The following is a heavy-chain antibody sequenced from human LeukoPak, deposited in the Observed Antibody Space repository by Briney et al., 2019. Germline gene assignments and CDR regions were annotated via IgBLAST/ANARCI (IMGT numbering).Heavy chain of an antibody. Sequence: GGSLRLSCAASGFTFSNYNMNWVRQAPGKGLEWVSSISSSSLYTYYADSVRGRFTISRDNAKRSLYLQMNSLRAEDTAVYYCARDLLGYNYYYMDVWGKGTTVTVSS. D-gene: IGHD3-16*02. CDR1: GFTFSNYN. J-gene: IGHJ6*03. V-gene: IGHV3-21*01. CDR3: ARDLLGYNYYYMDV. CDR2: ISSSSLYT.